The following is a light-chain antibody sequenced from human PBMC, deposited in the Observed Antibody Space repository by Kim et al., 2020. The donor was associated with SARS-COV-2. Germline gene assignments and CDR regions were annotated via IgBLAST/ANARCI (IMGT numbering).Light chain of an antibody. V-gene: IGKV1-39*01. CDR2: AAS. CDR3: QQSYSTPPRYT. CDR1: QSISSY. J-gene: IGKJ2*01. Sequence: SVGDSVTITCRASQSISSYLNWYQQKPGKAPKLLIDAASSLQSGVPSRFSGSGSGTDFTRTISSLQPEDFATYYCQQSYSTPPRYTFGQGTKLEI.